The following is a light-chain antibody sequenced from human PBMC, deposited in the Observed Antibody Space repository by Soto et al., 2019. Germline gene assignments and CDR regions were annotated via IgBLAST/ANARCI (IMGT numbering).Light chain of an antibody. CDR2: GAS. J-gene: IGKJ3*01. V-gene: IGKV3-15*01. CDR3: QQYNDWPSHIT. Sequence: EIVMTQSPATLSVSPGERATLSCRASQSLTSNLAWYQQKPGQAPRLLIYGASTSATGIPARFSGSGSGTEFTLTISSLQSEDFAVYYCQQYNDWPSHITFGPGTKVDIK. CDR1: QSLTSN.